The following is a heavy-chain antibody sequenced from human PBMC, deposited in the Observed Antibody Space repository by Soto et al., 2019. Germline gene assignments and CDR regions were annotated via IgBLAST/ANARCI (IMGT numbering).Heavy chain of an antibody. Sequence: QVQLVQSGAEVKKPGASVKVSCKASGYTFTGYYMHWVRQAPGQGLEWLGWINPNSGGTNYAQKFQGRVNMTRDTSISTAYMELSRLRSDDTAVYYCAREGQDIVVVVAANNWFDPWGQGTLVTVSS. J-gene: IGHJ5*02. CDR1: GYTFTGYY. CDR3: AREGQDIVVVVAANNWFDP. D-gene: IGHD2-15*01. CDR2: INPNSGGT. V-gene: IGHV1-2*02.